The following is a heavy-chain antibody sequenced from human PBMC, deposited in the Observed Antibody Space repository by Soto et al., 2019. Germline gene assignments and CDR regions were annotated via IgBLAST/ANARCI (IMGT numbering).Heavy chain of an antibody. CDR2: ISGSGDTT. CDR1: GFTFTTYD. Sequence: PGGSLRLSCAASGFTFTTYDMSWVRQAPGRGLEWVSAISGSGDTTYYADSVKGRFTISRDNSKNMLFLQINSLRAEDTAIYYCAKRGSMGGYDYISNYWGQGTLVTVSS. CDR3: AKRGSMGGYDYISNY. D-gene: IGHD5-12*01. V-gene: IGHV3-23*01. J-gene: IGHJ4*02.